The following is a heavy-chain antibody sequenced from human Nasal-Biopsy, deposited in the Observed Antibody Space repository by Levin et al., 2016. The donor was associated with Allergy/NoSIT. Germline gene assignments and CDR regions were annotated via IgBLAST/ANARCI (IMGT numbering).Heavy chain of an antibody. V-gene: IGHV1-2*02. CDR2: MNPDSGGT. J-gene: IGHJ4*02. CDR1: GYTFIGYY. D-gene: IGHD3-16*01. Sequence: ASVKVSCKASGYTFIGYYIHWVRQAPAQGPEWMGWMNPDSGGTNYAQKFEGRVTMTRDTSISTAYMEVNRVRSDDTAVYFCARAEASTMYYFDFWGQGTLVTVSP. CDR3: ARAEASTMYYFDF.